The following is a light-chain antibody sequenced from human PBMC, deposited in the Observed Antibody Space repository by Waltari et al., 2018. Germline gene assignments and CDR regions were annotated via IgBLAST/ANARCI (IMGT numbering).Light chain of an antibody. CDR1: QGISSY. CDR2: DTN. V-gene: IGKV1-39*01. J-gene: IGKJ1*01. CDR3: QQGNSNPPT. Sequence: DIQMSQSPSSLSASVGDRVTITCRASQGISSYLNCYQQKPGKAPKLLIYDTNSLESGVPSRFSGSGSGTEFTLTISSLQPEDFATYYCQQGNSNPPTFGQGTKVEIK.